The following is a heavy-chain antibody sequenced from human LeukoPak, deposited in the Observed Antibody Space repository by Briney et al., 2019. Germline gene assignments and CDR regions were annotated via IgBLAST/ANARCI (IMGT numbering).Heavy chain of an antibody. CDR1: GYTFTGYY. D-gene: IGHD6-19*01. CDR3: ARDQAVAGGGWFDP. J-gene: IGHJ5*02. CDR2: INPNSGGT. Sequence: GASVKVSCKASGYTFTGYYMHWVRQAPGQGLEWMGWINPNSGGTNYAQKFQGRVTMTRDTSISTAYMELRSLRSDDTAVYYCARDQAVAGGGWFDPWGQGTLVTVSS. V-gene: IGHV1-2*02.